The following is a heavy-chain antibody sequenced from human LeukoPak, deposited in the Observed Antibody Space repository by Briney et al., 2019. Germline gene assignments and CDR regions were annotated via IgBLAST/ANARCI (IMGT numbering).Heavy chain of an antibody. CDR2: INPNSGGT. CDR3: ARDPGYYYGMDV. Sequence: ASVKVPWKASGYTFTCYYMHWVRQAPGQGLEWMGWINPNSGGTNYAQKFQGRVTMTRDTSISTAYMELSRLRSDDTAVYYCARDPGYYYGMDVWGQGTTVTVSS. V-gene: IGHV1-2*02. J-gene: IGHJ6*02. CDR1: GYTFTCYY.